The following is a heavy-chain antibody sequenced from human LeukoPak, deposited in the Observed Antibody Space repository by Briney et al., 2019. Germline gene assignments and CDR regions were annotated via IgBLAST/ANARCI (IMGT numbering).Heavy chain of an antibody. CDR2: IYPGDSDT. D-gene: IGHD1-26*01. Sequence: GESLKISCKGSGYTFTNYWIAWVRHMPGKGLEWMGIIYPGDSDTRYSPSFQGQDTILADKSISTAYLQWSSLKASDTAMYYCARRSGSFQGDYNFDYWGQGTLVTVSS. CDR1: GYTFTNYW. CDR3: ARRSGSFQGDYNFDY. V-gene: IGHV5-51*01. J-gene: IGHJ4*02.